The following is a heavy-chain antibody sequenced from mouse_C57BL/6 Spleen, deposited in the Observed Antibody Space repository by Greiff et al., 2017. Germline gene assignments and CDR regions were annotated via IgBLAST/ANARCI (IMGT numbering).Heavy chain of an antibody. D-gene: IGHD2-4*01. CDR3: ARRRGYDYPFAY. V-gene: IGHV1-55*01. CDR2: IYPGSGST. Sequence: VQLQQPGAELVKPGASVKMSCKASGYTFTSYWITWVKQRPGQGLEWIGDIYPGSGSTNYNEKFKSKATLTVDTSSSTAYMQLSSLTSEDSAVXYCARRRGYDYPFAYWGQGTLVTVSA. J-gene: IGHJ3*01. CDR1: GYTFTSYW.